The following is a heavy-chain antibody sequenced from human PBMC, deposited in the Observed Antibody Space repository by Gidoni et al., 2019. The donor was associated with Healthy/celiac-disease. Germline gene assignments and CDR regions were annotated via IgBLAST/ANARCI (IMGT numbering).Heavy chain of an antibody. CDR3: ARGFIAVAGTSSR. D-gene: IGHD6-19*01. CDR1: GFTFSSYS. Sequence: GQLVESGGGLVKPGGSLRLSCAASGFTFSSYSMNWVRQAPGKGLEWVSSISSSSSYIYYADSVKGRFTISRDNAKNSLYLQMNSLRAEDTAVYYCARGFIAVAGTSSRWGQGTLVTVSS. CDR2: ISSSSSYI. J-gene: IGHJ4*02. V-gene: IGHV3-21*01.